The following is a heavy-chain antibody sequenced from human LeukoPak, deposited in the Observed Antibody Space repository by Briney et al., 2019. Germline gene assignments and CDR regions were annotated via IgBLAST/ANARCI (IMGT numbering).Heavy chain of an antibody. Sequence: SQTLSLTCTVSGGSISSGSYYWSWIRQPPGKGLEWIGYIYYSGSTNYNPSLKSRVTISVDTSKNQFSLKLSSVTAADTAVYYCARHRIQLWLPLVGAFDIWGQGTMVTVSS. CDR1: GGSISSGSYY. CDR3: ARHRIQLWLPLVGAFDI. D-gene: IGHD5-18*01. CDR2: IYYSGST. V-gene: IGHV4-61*01. J-gene: IGHJ3*02.